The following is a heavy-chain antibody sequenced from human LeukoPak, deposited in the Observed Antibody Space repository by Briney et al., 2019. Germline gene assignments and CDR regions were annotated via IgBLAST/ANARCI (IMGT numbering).Heavy chain of an antibody. J-gene: IGHJ4*02. V-gene: IGHV1-18*01. Sequence: ASVKVSCKASGYTFTNYAVNWVRQAPGQGLEWMGWISGDNGNTNYAPKFQDRVTMTTDTSTTTAYMELRSLRSDDTAVYYCARESTIAAAGTVDYWGQGTLVTVSS. CDR1: GYTFTNYA. CDR3: ARESTIAAAGTVDY. D-gene: IGHD6-13*01. CDR2: ISGDNGNT.